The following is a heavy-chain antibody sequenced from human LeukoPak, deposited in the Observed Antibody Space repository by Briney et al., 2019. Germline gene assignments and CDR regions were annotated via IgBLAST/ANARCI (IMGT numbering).Heavy chain of an antibody. CDR1: GGSISSYY. CDR3: ARGGILWFGELLSFDY. Sequence: SETLSLTCTVSGGSISSYYWSWIRQPAGKGLEWIGRIYTSGSTSYNPSLKSRVTMSVDTSKNQFSLKLSSVTAADTAVYYCARGGILWFGELLSFDYWGQGTLVTVSS. CDR2: IYTSGST. V-gene: IGHV4-4*07. D-gene: IGHD3-10*01. J-gene: IGHJ4*02.